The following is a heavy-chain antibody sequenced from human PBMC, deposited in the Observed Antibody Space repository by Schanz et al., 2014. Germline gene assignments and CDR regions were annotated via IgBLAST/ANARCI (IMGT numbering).Heavy chain of an antibody. J-gene: IGHJ4*02. D-gene: IGHD5-12*01. V-gene: IGHV1-3*04. Sequence: QVHLVQSGAEVKRPGASVKVSCKASEYSFTSYSMHWVRQAPGQRLEWMGWINTGSGDTKYSQNFQGRVTITRDTSASTAYMELSSLRSEDTAVYSCARGIGGYCANSYFDYWGQGTLVTVSS. CDR2: INTGSGDT. CDR1: EYSFTSYS. CDR3: ARGIGGYCANSYFDY.